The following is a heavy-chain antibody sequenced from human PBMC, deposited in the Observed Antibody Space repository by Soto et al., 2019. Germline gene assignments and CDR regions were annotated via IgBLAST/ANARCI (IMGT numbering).Heavy chain of an antibody. D-gene: IGHD6-19*01. CDR3: AKDPGYSSVVPWFDP. J-gene: IGHJ5*02. Sequence: GGSLRLSCAASGVTFSSYAMSWVRQAPGKGLEWVSAISGSGGSTYYADSVKGRFTISRDNSKNTLYLQMNSLRAEDTAVYYCAKDPGYSSVVPWFDPWGQGTLVTVSS. V-gene: IGHV3-23*01. CDR1: GVTFSSYA. CDR2: ISGSGGST.